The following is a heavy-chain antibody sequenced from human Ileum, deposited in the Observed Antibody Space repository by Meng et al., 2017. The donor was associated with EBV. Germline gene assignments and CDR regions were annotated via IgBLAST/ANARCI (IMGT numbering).Heavy chain of an antibody. V-gene: IGHV4-4*03. CDR2: IYHSGST. CDR1: GDSMTNNNW. Sequence: VELRESGPGLVKSQGTLSLTCGVSGDSMTNNNWWTWVRQPPGKGLEWIGEIYHSGSTNYNPSLQSRATISVDMSKKQFSLKLRSVTAADTAVYYCARTGVGLAFDYWGLGTLVTVSS. CDR3: ARTGVGLAFDY. J-gene: IGHJ4*02. D-gene: IGHD2-8*01.